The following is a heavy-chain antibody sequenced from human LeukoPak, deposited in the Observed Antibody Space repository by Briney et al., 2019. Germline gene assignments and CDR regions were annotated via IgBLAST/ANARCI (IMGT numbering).Heavy chain of an antibody. CDR2: IWYDGSNK. CDR3: ARGVRDIVVVVAAYFDY. J-gene: IGHJ4*02. CDR1: GFTFSSYS. D-gene: IGHD2-15*01. V-gene: IGHV3-33*01. Sequence: PGGSLRLSCAASGFTFSSYSMHWVRQAPGKGLEWVAVIWYDGSNKYYADSVKGRFTISRDNSKNTLYLQMNSLRAEDTAVYYCARGVRDIVVVVAAYFDYWGQGTLVTVSS.